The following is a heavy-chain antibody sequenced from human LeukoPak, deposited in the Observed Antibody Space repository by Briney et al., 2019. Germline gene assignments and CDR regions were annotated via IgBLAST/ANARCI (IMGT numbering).Heavy chain of an antibody. D-gene: IGHD6-13*01. J-gene: IGHJ4*02. CDR1: GGSVSSGRCY. V-gene: IGHV4-61*01. CDR2: IYYSGST. CDR3: ARYVAATGNYYFDY. Sequence: PSETLSLTCTVSGGSVSSGRCYWTWIRRPPGEGLVWIAYIYYSGSTNCNPSLKSRVTISVDTSKNQVSLKLSSVTAADTAVYYCARYVAATGNYYFDYWGQGTLVSVSS.